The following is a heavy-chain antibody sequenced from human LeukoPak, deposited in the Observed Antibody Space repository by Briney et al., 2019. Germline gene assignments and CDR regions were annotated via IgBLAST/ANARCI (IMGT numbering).Heavy chain of an antibody. V-gene: IGHV3-7*01. D-gene: IGHD1-26*01. J-gene: IGHJ3*02. Sequence: GGSLRLSCAASGFTFSSYWMSWVRQAPGKGLEWVANIKQDGSEKYYVDSVKGRFTISRDNAKNSLYLQMNSLRAEDTAVYCCARLSGSYADYAFDIWGQGTMVTVSS. CDR3: ARLSGSYADYAFDI. CDR2: IKQDGSEK. CDR1: GFTFSSYW.